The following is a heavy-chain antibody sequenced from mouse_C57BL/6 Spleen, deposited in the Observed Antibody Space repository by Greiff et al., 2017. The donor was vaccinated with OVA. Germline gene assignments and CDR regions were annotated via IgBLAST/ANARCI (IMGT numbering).Heavy chain of an antibody. Sequence: EVMLVESGGGLVQPGGSLKLSCAASGFTFSDYYMYWVRQTPEKRLEWVAYISNGGGSTYYPDTVKGRFTISRDNAKNTLYLQMSRLKSEDTAMYYCARRAGTGGAMDYWGQGTSVTVSS. V-gene: IGHV5-12*01. CDR2: ISNGGGST. J-gene: IGHJ4*01. D-gene: IGHD4-1*01. CDR3: ARRAGTGGAMDY. CDR1: GFTFSDYY.